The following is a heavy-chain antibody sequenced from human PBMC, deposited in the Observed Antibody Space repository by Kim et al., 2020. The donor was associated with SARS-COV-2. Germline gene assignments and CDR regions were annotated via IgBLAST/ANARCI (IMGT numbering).Heavy chain of an antibody. Sequence: GGSLRLSCAASGFTFSSYWMHWVRQAPGKGLVWVSRINSDGSSTSYADSVKGRFTISRDNAKNTLYLQMNSLRAEDTAVYYCARVSGGLYYYYGMDVWGQGTTVTVSS. D-gene: IGHD3-10*01. V-gene: IGHV3-74*01. CDR3: ARVSGGLYYYYGMDV. CDR2: INSDGSST. J-gene: IGHJ6*02. CDR1: GFTFSSYW.